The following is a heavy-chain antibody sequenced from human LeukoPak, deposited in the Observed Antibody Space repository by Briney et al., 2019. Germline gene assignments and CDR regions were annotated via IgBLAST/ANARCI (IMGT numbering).Heavy chain of an antibody. CDR3: SREEKVGELLADF. D-gene: IGHD1-26*01. J-gene: IGHJ4*02. CDR1: GGSFSDYY. CDR2: INHRGST. Sequence: SETLSLTCAVYGGSFSDYYWAWFRQPPGKGPEWIAAINHRGSTDYNPSLESRVTISVDTSKKQFSLKLSSVTAADTAVYYCSREEKVGELLADFWGQGTLVTVSS. V-gene: IGHV4-34*01.